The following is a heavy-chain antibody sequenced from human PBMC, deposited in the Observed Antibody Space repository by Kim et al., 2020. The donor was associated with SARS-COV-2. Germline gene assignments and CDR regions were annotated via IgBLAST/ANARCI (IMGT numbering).Heavy chain of an antibody. CDR2: ISYDGSNR. D-gene: IGHD1-26*01. CDR3: AREVGVSWQTSSYFYGL. Sequence: GGSLRLSCATSGFNFSTYGFHWVCQAPNKGLEWVAVISYDGSNRFYAPSVKGRLTLSRDNSKSTVHLQLDRVRVDDTAVYYCAREVGVSWQTSSYFYGL. CDR1: GFNFSTYG. V-gene: IGHV3-30-3*01. J-gene: IGHJ6*01.